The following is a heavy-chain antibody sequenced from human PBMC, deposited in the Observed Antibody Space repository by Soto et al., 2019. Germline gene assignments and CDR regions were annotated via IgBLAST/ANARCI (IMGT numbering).Heavy chain of an antibody. CDR2: IYHSVST. D-gene: IGHD3-10*01. V-gene: IGHV4-4*02. Sequence: SETLSLTCAVSGGSISSSNWWSWVRQPPGKGLEWIGEIYHSVSTNYNPSLKSRATISVDKSKNQFSLKLSSVTAADTAVYYCPRDTPMVRGVITLYNWFDPWGQGPMVTV. CDR3: PRDTPMVRGVITLYNWFDP. J-gene: IGHJ5*02. CDR1: GGSISSSNW.